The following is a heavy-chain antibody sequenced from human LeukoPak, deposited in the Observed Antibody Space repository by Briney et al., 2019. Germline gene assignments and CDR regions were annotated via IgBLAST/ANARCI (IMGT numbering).Heavy chain of an antibody. CDR1: GGTFSSYI. V-gene: IGHV1-69*13. Sequence: SVKVSCKASGGTFSSYIITWVRQAPGQGLEWMGRIIPIFGTPDYAQKFQGRVTITADESTSTAYMELSRLRFEDTAVYYCARQGYTNNLGGYFGDKDDGFDLWGQGTMVTVSS. CDR3: ARQGYTNNLGGYFGDKDDGFDL. J-gene: IGHJ3*01. CDR2: IIPIFGTP. D-gene: IGHD3-9*01.